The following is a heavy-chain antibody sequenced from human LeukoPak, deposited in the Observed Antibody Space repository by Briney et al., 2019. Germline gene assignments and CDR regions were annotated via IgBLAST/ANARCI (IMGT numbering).Heavy chain of an antibody. V-gene: IGHV3-21*01. D-gene: IGHD1-1*01. CDR2: ITSGSSYI. Sequence: GGSLRLSCAASGFTFSSYNMNWVRQAPGKGLEWVSSITSGSSYIYYADSVKGRFTISRDNAKNSLYLQMNSLRAEDTAIYYCARDWKTNSFDYWGQGTLVTVSS. J-gene: IGHJ4*02. CDR3: ARDWKTNSFDY. CDR1: GFTFSSYN.